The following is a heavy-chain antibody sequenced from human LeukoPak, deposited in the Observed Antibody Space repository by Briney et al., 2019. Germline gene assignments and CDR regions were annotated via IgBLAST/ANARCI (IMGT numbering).Heavy chain of an antibody. D-gene: IGHD2-8*01. CDR3: ARVNRSGLWYTRYFDY. Sequence: PSETLSLTCAVYGGSFSGYYWSWIRQPPGKGLEWIGEIDHSGSTNYNPSLKSRVTISVDTSKNQFSLKLSSVTAADTAVYYCARVNRSGLWYTRYFDYWGQGTLVTVSS. V-gene: IGHV4-34*01. CDR2: IDHSGST. CDR1: GGSFSGYY. J-gene: IGHJ4*02.